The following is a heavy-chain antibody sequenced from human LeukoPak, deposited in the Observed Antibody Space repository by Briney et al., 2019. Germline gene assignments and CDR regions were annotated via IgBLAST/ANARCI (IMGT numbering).Heavy chain of an antibody. CDR3: AREVASLYFHYGMDV. V-gene: IGHV3-30-3*01. D-gene: IGHD2-21*01. Sequence: GGSLTLYCSAYAFTFSSYPMLWLRQAPGKGREWVTDLSYDGSNKYYADSVKGRFTISRDASKPTVYLLMNSLRAEDTAVYYCAREVASLYFHYGMDVWGEGTTVTVSS. CDR2: LSYDGSNK. CDR1: AFTFSSYP. J-gene: IGHJ6*01.